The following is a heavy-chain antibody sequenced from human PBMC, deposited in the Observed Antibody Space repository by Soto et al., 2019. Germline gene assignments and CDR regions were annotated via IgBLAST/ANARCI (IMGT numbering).Heavy chain of an antibody. CDR1: GFTFISNA. Sequence: PGGSLRLSCAASGFTFISNAMICFRQSPGKGLEWVSTISGGGVTTYYADSVKGRFTISRDNSKNTLYLQMNSLRAEDTAVYYCAKQAGYTSDPFDYWGQGTLVTVS. D-gene: IGHD6-19*01. CDR2: ISGGGVTT. V-gene: IGHV3-23*01. CDR3: AKQAGYTSDPFDY. J-gene: IGHJ4*02.